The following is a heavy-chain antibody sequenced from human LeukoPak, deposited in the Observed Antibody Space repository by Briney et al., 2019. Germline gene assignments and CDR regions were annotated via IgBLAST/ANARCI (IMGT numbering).Heavy chain of an antibody. CDR1: GGSISSSNW. V-gene: IGHV4-4*02. CDR2: IYHSGST. D-gene: IGHD3-10*01. CDR3: ARDMREVRGGSY. J-gene: IGHJ4*02. Sequence: SETLSLTCAVSGGSISSSNWWSWVCQPPGKGLEWIGEIYHSGSTNYNPSLKSRVTISVDKSKNQFSLKLSSVTAADTAVYYCARDMREVRGGSYWGQGALVTVSS.